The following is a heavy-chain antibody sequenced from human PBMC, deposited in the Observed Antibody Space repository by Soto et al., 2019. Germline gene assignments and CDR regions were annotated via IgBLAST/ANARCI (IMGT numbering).Heavy chain of an antibody. CDR1: GGCLSRAGYS. V-gene: IGHV4-30-2*01. Sequence: PLTLICTVSGGCLSRAGYSWIWNPQAPGKAPEWIAFISHSGSTYYNPSLKSRVTMSVDVYKNQFSLNLSSVTAADTAVYYCARGFYVLRFLDRIPHFESWG. CDR3: ARGFYVLRFLDRIPHFES. J-gene: IGHJ4*01. CDR2: ISHSGST. D-gene: IGHD3-3*01.